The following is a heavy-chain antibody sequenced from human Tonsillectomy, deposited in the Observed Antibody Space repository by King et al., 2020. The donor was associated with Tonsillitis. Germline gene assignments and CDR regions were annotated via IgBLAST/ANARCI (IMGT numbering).Heavy chain of an antibody. V-gene: IGHV1-18*04. CDR1: DYTFNNYG. CDR3: ARDHSNTGHGPFDY. CDR2: ISAYNGNT. Sequence: QLVQSGTEVKKPGASVKVSCEASDYTFNNYGVVWVRQAPGQGLEWMGWISAYNGNTNSAQNLQGRVTMTTDTSTGTTYMEMRSLRSDDTAVYYCARDHSNTGHGPFDYWGQGTLVTASS. D-gene: IGHD2/OR15-2a*01. J-gene: IGHJ4*02.